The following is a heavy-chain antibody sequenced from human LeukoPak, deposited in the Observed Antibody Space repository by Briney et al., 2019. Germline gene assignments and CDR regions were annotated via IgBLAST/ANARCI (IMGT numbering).Heavy chain of an antibody. D-gene: IGHD5-18*01. J-gene: IGHJ3*02. Sequence: SETLSLTCTVSGGSISSYYWSWIRQPPGKGLEWIGYIYYSGSTNYNPSLKSRVTISVDTSKNQFSLKLSSVTAADTAVYYCARIRPKDTAMAVFDAFDIWGQGTMVTVSS. CDR2: IYYSGST. CDR1: GGSISSYY. V-gene: IGHV4-59*01. CDR3: ARIRPKDTAMAVFDAFDI.